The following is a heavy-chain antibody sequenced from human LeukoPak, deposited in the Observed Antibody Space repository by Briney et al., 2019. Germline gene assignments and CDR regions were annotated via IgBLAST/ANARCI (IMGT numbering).Heavy chain of an antibody. Sequence: ASVKVSCKVSGYTLTELSMHWVRQAPGKGLEWMGGFDPEDGETIYAQKFQGRVTMTTDTSTSTAYMELRSLRSDDTAVYYCARFWVADPAEVDYWGQGTLVTVSS. V-gene: IGHV1-24*01. CDR1: GYTLTELS. CDR2: FDPEDGET. D-gene: IGHD2-15*01. J-gene: IGHJ4*02. CDR3: ARFWVADPAEVDY.